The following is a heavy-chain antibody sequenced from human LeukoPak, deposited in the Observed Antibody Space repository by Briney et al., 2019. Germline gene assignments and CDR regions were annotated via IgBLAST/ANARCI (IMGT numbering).Heavy chain of an antibody. D-gene: IGHD2-21*02. V-gene: IGHV4-34*01. J-gene: IGHJ4*02. Sequence: PSKTLSLTCAVYGGSFSGYYWSWIRQPPGKGLEWIGEINHSGSTNYNPSLKSRVTISVDTSKNQFSLKLSSVTAADTAVYYCATSPYCGGDCYTSFDYWGQGTLVTVSS. CDR3: ATSPYCGGDCYTSFDY. CDR2: INHSGST. CDR1: GGSFSGYY.